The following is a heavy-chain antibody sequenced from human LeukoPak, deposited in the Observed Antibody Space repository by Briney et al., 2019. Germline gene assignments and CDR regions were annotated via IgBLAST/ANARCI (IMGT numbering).Heavy chain of an antibody. V-gene: IGHV1-18*01. CDR3: ARASGYYYERTEYFQH. CDR1: GYTFTSYS. J-gene: IGHJ1*01. D-gene: IGHD3-22*01. Sequence: ASVKVSCKASGYTFTSYSISWVRQAPGQGLEWMGWISAYNGNTNYAQKLQGRVTMTTDTSTSTAYMELRSLRSDDKAVYYCARASGYYYERTEYFQHWGQGTLVTVSS. CDR2: ISAYNGNT.